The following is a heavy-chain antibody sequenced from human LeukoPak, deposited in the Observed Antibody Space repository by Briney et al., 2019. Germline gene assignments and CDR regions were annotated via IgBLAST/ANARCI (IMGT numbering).Heavy chain of an antibody. CDR1: GGSINSYY. CDR2: IYHSGST. D-gene: IGHD6-13*01. V-gene: IGHV4-59*01. Sequence: SETLSLTCTVPGGSINSYYWSWIRQPPGKGLEWIGYIYHSGSTNYNPSLKSRVTISVDTSKNQFSLRLSSVTAADTAVYYCARVTGYMTEDYFDYWGQGTLITVSS. CDR3: ARVTGYMTEDYFDY. J-gene: IGHJ4*02.